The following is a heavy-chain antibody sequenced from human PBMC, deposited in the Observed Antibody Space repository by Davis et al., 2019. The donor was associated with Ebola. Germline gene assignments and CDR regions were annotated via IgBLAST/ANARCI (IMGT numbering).Heavy chain of an antibody. CDR2: IYYSGST. V-gene: IGHV4-59*08. J-gene: IGHJ4*02. CDR3: ARQTGLAAAGRGVDY. CDR1: GGSISSYY. D-gene: IGHD6-13*01. Sequence: MPSETLSLTCTVSGGSISSYYWRWIRQPPGKGLEWIGYIYYSGSTNYNPSLKSRVTISVDTSKNQFSLKLSSVTAADTAVYYCARQTGLAAAGRGVDYWGQGTLVTVSS.